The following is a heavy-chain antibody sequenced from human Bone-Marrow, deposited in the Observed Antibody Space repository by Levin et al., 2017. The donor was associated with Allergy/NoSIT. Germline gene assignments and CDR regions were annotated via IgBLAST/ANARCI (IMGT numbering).Heavy chain of an antibody. J-gene: IGHJ4*02. CDR1: GFTFSSYA. V-gene: IGHV3-23*01. CDR2: ISGSGGST. CDR3: AKALGSSWSPFDY. D-gene: IGHD6-13*01. Sequence: PGGSLRLSCAASGFTFSSYAMSWVRQAPGKGLEWVSAISGSGGSTKYADSVKGRFTISRDNSKNTLYVQMNSLRAEDTAVYYCAKALGSSWSPFDYWGQGTLVTVSS.